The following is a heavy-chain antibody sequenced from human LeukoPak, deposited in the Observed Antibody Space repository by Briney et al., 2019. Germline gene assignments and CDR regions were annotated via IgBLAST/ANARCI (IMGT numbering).Heavy chain of an antibody. CDR1: GGTFSSYA. D-gene: IGHD5-18*01. CDR3: ARVDSWDTAMVTLDY. CDR2: IIPIFGTA. V-gene: IGHV1-69*05. Sequence: VASVKVSCKASGGTFSSYAISWVRQAPGQGLEWMGRIIPIFGTANYAQKFQGRVTITTDESTSTAYMELSSLRSEDTAVYYCARVDSWDTAMVTLDYWGQGTLVTVSS. J-gene: IGHJ4*02.